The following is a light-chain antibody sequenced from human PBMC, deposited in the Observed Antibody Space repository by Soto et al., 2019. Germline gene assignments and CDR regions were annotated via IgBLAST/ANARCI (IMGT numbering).Light chain of an antibody. Sequence: DIQMTQSPSTLSASVGDRVTITCRASQSISTWLAWYQQKPGKAPKLLIYKASNLEGGVPSRFSGSGSGTEFNITISSLQTDDFATYYCQQYNTYPLTFGGGTKVDI. V-gene: IGKV1-5*03. CDR1: QSISTW. CDR3: QQYNTYPLT. CDR2: KAS. J-gene: IGKJ4*01.